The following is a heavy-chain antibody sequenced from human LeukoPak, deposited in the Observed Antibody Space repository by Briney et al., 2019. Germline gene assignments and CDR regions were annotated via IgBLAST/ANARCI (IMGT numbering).Heavy chain of an antibody. CDR1: GGTFSSYA. CDR3: ARTGLWSRYFDY. V-gene: IGHV1-69*04. Sequence: GASVKVSCKASGGTFSSYAISWVRQAPGQGLEWMGRIIPILGIANYAQKFQGRVTITADKSTSTAYMELSSLRSEDTAVYYCARTGLWSRYFDYWGQGTLVTVSS. CDR2: IIPILGIA. D-gene: IGHD3-10*01. J-gene: IGHJ4*02.